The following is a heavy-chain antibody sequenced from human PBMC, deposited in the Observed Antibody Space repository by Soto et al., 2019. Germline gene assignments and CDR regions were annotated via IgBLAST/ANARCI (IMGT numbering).Heavy chain of an antibody. CDR2: ISGSGDTI. D-gene: IGHD6-13*01. Sequence: GGSLRLSCAASGFTFSDSYMTWIRQAPGKGLEWLSYISGSGDTIYYADSVKGRFTVSRDNAKNSLYLQMNSLRAEDTAVYYCARDRQGDSSSWWGYNWFDPWGQGTLVTVSS. V-gene: IGHV3-11*01. J-gene: IGHJ5*02. CDR1: GFTFSDSY. CDR3: ARDRQGDSSSWWGYNWFDP.